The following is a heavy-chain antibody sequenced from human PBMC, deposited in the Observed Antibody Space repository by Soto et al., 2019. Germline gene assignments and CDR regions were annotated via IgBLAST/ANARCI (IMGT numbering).Heavy chain of an antibody. J-gene: IGHJ4*02. Sequence: EVQLVESGGDLVQPGGSLRLSCAASGFTFSSYSMTWVRQAPGKGLEWVSYISSTSNTRYYADSVKGRFTISRDNAKNSLYLPMNSLRAEDTAVYYCARHPANWGQGTLVTVSS. V-gene: IGHV3-48*01. CDR3: ARHPAN. CDR1: GFTFSSYS. CDR2: ISSTSNTR.